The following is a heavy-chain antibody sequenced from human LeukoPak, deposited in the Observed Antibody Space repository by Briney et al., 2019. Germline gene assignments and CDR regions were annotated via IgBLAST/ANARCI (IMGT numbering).Heavy chain of an antibody. CDR3: ARDPSYGDYADY. V-gene: IGHV3-48*03. J-gene: IGHJ4*02. Sequence: GGSLRLSCAASGFTFSSYEMNWVRQAPGKGLEWVSYISSSGSTIYYADSVKGRFTISRDNAKNSLYLQMNSLRAEDTAVYYCARDPSYGDYADYWGREPWSPSPQ. CDR1: GFTFSSYE. CDR2: ISSSGSTI. D-gene: IGHD4-17*01.